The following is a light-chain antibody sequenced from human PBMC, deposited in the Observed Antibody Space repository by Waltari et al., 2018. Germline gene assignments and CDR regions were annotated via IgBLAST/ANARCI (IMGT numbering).Light chain of an antibody. CDR2: SNN. J-gene: IGLJ3*02. CDR3: AAWDDSLNGWV. V-gene: IGLV1-44*01. CDR1: SSNIGRNT. Sequence: QSVLTQPPSASGTPGQRVPISCSGRSSNIGRNTVNWYQQLPGTAPKRLIYSNNQRPSGVPDRFSGSKSGTSASLAISGLQSEDEADYYCAAWDDSLNGWVFGGGTKLTVL.